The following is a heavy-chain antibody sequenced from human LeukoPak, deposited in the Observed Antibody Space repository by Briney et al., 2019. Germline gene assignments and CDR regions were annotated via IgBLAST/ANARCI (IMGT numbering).Heavy chain of an antibody. CDR3: ARIAAAVGYYYYYMDV. CDR2: IYYSGST. Sequence: SETLSLTCTVSGGSISIYDWSWIRQPPGKGLEWMGYIYYSGSTNYNPSLKSRVTIPVDTSKNQFSLNLTFVPAADTAVYYCARIAAAVGYYYYYMDVWGKGTTVTISS. J-gene: IGHJ6*03. V-gene: IGHV4-59*01. CDR1: GGSISIYD. D-gene: IGHD6-13*01.